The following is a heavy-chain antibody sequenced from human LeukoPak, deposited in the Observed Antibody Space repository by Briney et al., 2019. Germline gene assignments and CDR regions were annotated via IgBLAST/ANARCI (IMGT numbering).Heavy chain of an antibody. V-gene: IGHV4-38-2*02. D-gene: IGHD1-26*01. CDR2: IYHSGST. CDR3: ARESGPTGDY. Sequence: SETLSLTCTVSGYSISSGYYWGWIRQPPGKGLEWIGSIYHSGSTYYNPSLKSRVTISVDTSKNQFSLKLSSVTAADTAVYYCARESGPTGDYWGQGTLVTVSS. J-gene: IGHJ4*02. CDR1: GYSISSGYY.